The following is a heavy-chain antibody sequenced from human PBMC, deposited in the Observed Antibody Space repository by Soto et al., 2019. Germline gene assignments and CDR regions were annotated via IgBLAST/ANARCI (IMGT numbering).Heavy chain of an antibody. CDR3: ARVRGGYSSSWYYYYYGMDV. J-gene: IGHJ6*02. CDR2: ISSSSSYI. D-gene: IGHD6-13*01. CDR1: GFTFSSYS. V-gene: IGHV3-21*01. Sequence: GGSLRLSCAASGFTFSSYSMNWVRQAPGKGLEWVSSISSSSSYIYYADSVKGRFTISRDNAKNSLYLQMNSLRAEDTAVYYCARVRGGYSSSWYYYYYGMDVWGQGTTVTVSS.